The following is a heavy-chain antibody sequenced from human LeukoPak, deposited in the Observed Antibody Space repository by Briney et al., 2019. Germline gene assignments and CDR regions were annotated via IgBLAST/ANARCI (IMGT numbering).Heavy chain of an antibody. J-gene: IGHJ6*01. Sequence: ASVKVSCKASGYTSTGYYMHWVRQAPGQGLEWMGWINPNSGGTNYAQKFQGRVHMNRQTSISTAYMELGRLRSDDTAVYYCARVYYYGSIGMDVWGQGTTVTVSS. V-gene: IGHV1-2*02. CDR1: GYTSTGYY. CDR3: ARVYYYGSIGMDV. CDR2: INPNSGGT. D-gene: IGHD3-10*01.